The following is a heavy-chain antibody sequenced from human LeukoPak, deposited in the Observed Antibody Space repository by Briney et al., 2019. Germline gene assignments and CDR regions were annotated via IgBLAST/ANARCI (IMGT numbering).Heavy chain of an antibody. D-gene: IGHD1-26*01. V-gene: IGHV4-59*01. CDR1: GGSISSYY. J-gene: IGHJ3*02. CDR2: IYYSGST. CDR3: ARVARVGAI. Sequence: PSETLSLTCTVSGGSISSYYWSWIRQPPGKGLEWIGYIYYSGSTNYNPSLKSRVTISVDTPKNQFSLKLSSVTAADTAVYYCARVARVGAIWGQGTMVTVSS.